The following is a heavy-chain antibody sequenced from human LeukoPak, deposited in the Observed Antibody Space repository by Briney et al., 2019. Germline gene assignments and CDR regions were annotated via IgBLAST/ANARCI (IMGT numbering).Heavy chain of an antibody. CDR1: GFTFGTYA. CDR3: ARANYAYVWGTYRYTHIDY. Sequence: GGSLRLSCAASGFTFGTYAMSWVRQAPGKGLEWVSGISGSGGGTYFADSVKGRFTISRDNSKNTLHLQMNSLRAEDTAVFYCARANYAYVWGTYRYTHIDYWGQGTLVTVPS. D-gene: IGHD3-16*02. J-gene: IGHJ4*02. CDR2: ISGSGGGT. V-gene: IGHV3-23*01.